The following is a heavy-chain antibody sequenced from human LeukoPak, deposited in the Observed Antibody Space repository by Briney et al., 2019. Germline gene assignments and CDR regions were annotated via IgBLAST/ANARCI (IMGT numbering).Heavy chain of an antibody. J-gene: IGHJ6*02. CDR1: GGSISSYY. D-gene: IGHD1-26*01. CDR2: MYYSGRT. Sequence: PSETLSLTCTVSGGSISSYYWSWIRQPPGKGLEWIGYMYYSGRTNHNPSLKSRVTISVDTSKNQFSLKLSSVTAADTAVYYCARTFSESYYYYGMDVWGQGTTVTVSS. V-gene: IGHV4-59*01. CDR3: ARTFSESYYYYGMDV.